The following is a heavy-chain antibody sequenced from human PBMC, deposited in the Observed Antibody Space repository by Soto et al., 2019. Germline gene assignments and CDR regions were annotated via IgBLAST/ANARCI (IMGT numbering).Heavy chain of an antibody. Sequence: ETLSLTCTVSGGSISSSSYYWGWIRQPPGKGLEWIGSIYYSGSTYYNPSLKSRVTISVDTSKNQFSLKLSSVTAADTAVYYCARATYYYDSSGYLPFAYFDYWGQGTLGTVS. V-gene: IGHV4-39*01. CDR3: ARATYYYDSSGYLPFAYFDY. J-gene: IGHJ4*02. CDR2: IYYSGST. CDR1: GGSISSSSYY. D-gene: IGHD3-22*01.